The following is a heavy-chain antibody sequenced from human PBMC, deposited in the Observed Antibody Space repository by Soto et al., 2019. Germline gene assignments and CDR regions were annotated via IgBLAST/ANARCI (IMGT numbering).Heavy chain of an antibody. V-gene: IGHV3-7*04. CDR2: INQDGSEK. Sequence: EVHLVESGGGLVQTGGSLRLSCAIFESTVSRDWMNWVRQAPGKGLEWVAHINQDGSEKYYVDSVKGRFTISRDNAKKSLYRQMNGRSAGDTALYYCSGGGGEAFWGQGTLVTVSS. CDR3: SGGGGEAF. D-gene: IGHD3-16*01. J-gene: IGHJ4*02. CDR1: ESTVSRDW.